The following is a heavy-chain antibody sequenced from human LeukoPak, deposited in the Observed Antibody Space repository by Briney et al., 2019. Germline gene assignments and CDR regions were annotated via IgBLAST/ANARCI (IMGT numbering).Heavy chain of an antibody. CDR1: GFIFGDYA. CDR2: IRSNVHGGTT. Sequence: GGSPRLSCTASGFIFGDYAMSWFRQAPGKGLEWVGLIRSNVHGGTTEYAASVKGRFTISRDDSKGIAYLQMNSLKTEDTALYYCTRLRSGYIDFWGQGTLVTVSS. CDR3: TRLRSGYIDF. D-gene: IGHD4-17*01. J-gene: IGHJ4*02. V-gene: IGHV3-49*03.